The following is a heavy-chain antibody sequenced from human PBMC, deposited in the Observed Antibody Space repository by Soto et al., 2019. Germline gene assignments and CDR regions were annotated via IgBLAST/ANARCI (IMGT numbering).Heavy chain of an antibody. CDR3: ARRPFIAARAGAFDY. CDR2: IYPDDSDT. CDR1: GYNFANYW. Sequence: EVQLVQSGAEVKKPGESLKISCEGSGYNFANYWIGWVRQMPGKGLEWMGIIYPDDSDTRYSPSFQGQVTISADKSINTAYLQWSSLKASDTAMYYCARRPFIAARAGAFDYWGQGTLVTVSS. J-gene: IGHJ4*02. V-gene: IGHV5-51*01. D-gene: IGHD6-6*01.